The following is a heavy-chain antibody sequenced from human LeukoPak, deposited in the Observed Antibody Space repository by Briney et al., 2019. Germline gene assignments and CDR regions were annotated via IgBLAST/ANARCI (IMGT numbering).Heavy chain of an antibody. J-gene: IGHJ4*02. CDR1: GGSISSGSYY. Sequence: SQTLSLTCTVSGGSISSGSYYWSWIRQPAGKGLEWIGRIYTSGSTNYNPSLKSRVTISVDTSKNQFSLKLRSVTAADTAVYYCASHYDILTGYDYWGQGTLVTVSS. V-gene: IGHV4-61*02. D-gene: IGHD3-9*01. CDR3: ASHYDILTGYDY. CDR2: IYTSGST.